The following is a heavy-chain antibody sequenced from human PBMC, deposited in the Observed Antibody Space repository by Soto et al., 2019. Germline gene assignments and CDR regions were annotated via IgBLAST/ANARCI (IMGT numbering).Heavy chain of an antibody. D-gene: IGHD6-19*01. CDR2: INHSGST. J-gene: IGHJ4*02. V-gene: IGHV4-34*01. CDR1: GGSFSGYY. CDR3: ARGRDSGWYTY. Sequence: PSETLSLTCAVYGGSFSGYYWSWIRQPPGKGLEWIGEINHSGSTNYNPSLKSRVTISVDTSKNQFSLKLSSVTAADTAVYYCARGRDSGWYTYWGQGALVTVSS.